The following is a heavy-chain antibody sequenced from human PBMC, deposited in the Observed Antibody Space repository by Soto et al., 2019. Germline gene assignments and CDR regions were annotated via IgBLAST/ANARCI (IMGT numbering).Heavy chain of an antibody. Sequence: SGTLSLTFYVSGGSMSSYYWAWIRQPAGKGLEWIGRVYSSGGTHYNPSLKSRVTISLDTSKNQFSLRLLSVTDADTAVYYCARGQRFSDWFDPWGQGTLVT. J-gene: IGHJ5*02. CDR1: GGSMSSYY. V-gene: IGHV4-4*07. CDR2: VYSSGGT. CDR3: ARGQRFSDWFDP. D-gene: IGHD3-3*01.